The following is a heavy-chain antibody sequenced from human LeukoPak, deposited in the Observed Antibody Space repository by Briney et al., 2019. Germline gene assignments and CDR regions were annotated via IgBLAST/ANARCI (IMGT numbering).Heavy chain of an antibody. Sequence: PSETLSLTCAVSGGSISSGGYSWSWIRQPPGKGLEWIGYIYHSGSTYYNPSLKSRVTISVDRSKNQFSLKLSSVTAADTAVYYCARAPYYYDSSGYYYYYYGMDVWGQGTTVTVSS. CDR3: ARAPYYYDSSGYYYYYYGMDV. CDR2: IYHSGST. J-gene: IGHJ6*02. CDR1: GGSISSGGYS. V-gene: IGHV4-30-2*01. D-gene: IGHD3-22*01.